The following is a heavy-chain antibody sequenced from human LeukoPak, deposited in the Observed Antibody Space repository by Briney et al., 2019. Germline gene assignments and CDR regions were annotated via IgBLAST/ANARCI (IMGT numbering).Heavy chain of an antibody. J-gene: IGHJ5*02. Sequence: KPSETLSLTCAVYGGSFSGYYWSWIRQPPGKGLEWIGEINHSGSTNYNPSLKSRVTISVDTSKNQFSLKLSPVTAADTAVYYCAREYSGSARVWFDPWGQGTLVTVSS. CDR3: AREYSGSARVWFDP. CDR2: INHSGST. D-gene: IGHD1-26*01. CDR1: GGSFSGYY. V-gene: IGHV4-34*01.